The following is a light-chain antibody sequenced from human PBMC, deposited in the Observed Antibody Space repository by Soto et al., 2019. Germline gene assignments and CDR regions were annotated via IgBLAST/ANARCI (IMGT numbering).Light chain of an antibody. CDR2: EVS. CDR3: CSYAGSNNFVV. J-gene: IGLJ2*01. V-gene: IGLV2-8*01. Sequence: QSALTQPPSASGSPGQSVTFSCTGTSSYVGGYNYVSWYQQHPGKAPKLMIYEVSKRPSGVPDRFSGSKSGNTASLTVSGLQAEDEADYSCCSYAGSNNFVVFGGGTQLTVL. CDR1: SSYVGGYNY.